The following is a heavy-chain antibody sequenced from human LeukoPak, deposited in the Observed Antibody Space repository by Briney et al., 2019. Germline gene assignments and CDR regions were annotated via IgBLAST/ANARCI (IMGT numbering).Heavy chain of an antibody. CDR1: GFTFGDYA. V-gene: IGHV3-49*04. CDR2: IRSKAYGGTT. D-gene: IGHD2-2*01. Sequence: GRSLRLSCTASGFTFGDYAMSRVRQAPGKGLEWVGFIRSKAYGGTTEYAASVKGRFTISRDDSKSIAYLQMNSLKTEDTAVYYCTREEYQQYYYGMDVWGQGTTVTVSS. J-gene: IGHJ6*02. CDR3: TREEYQQYYYGMDV.